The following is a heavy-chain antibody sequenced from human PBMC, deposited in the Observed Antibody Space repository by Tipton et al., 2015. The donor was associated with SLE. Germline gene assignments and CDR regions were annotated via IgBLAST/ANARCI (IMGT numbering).Heavy chain of an antibody. CDR3: GRGRYGSSRYFQH. J-gene: IGHJ1*01. V-gene: IGHV4-4*07. CDR1: GDSINSHY. Sequence: TLSLTCSVSGDSINSHYWSWIRQPAGKGLQWIGRIYPSGSINYNPSLKSRVTMSVDTSKNQFSLKLTSVTAADTAVYYCGRGRYGSSRYFQHWGQGTLVTVSS. CDR2: IYPSGSI. D-gene: IGHD6-13*01.